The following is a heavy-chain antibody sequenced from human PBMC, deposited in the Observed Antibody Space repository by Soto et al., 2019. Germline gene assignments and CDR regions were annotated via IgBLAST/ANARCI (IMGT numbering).Heavy chain of an antibody. V-gene: IGHV1-24*01. D-gene: IGHD5-12*01. Sequence: VASVKVSCKVSGYTLTELSMHWVRQAPGKGLEWMGGFDPEDGETIYAQKFQGRVTMTEDTSTDTAYMELSSLRSEDTAVYYCATDLLSGYDLLSFDYWGQGTLVTVSS. CDR2: FDPEDGET. J-gene: IGHJ4*02. CDR1: GYTLTELS. CDR3: ATDLLSGYDLLSFDY.